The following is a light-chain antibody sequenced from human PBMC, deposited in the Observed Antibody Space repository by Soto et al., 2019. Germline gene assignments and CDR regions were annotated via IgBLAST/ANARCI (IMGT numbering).Light chain of an antibody. V-gene: IGKV1-27*01. CDR3: QKYNSALTWT. CDR1: QGISNY. Sequence: DIQMTQSPSSLSASVGDRVTITCRASQGISNYLAWYQQKPGKVPKLLIYAASTLQSGVPSRFSGSGSGTDFPLTISSLQPEDVATYYCQKYNSALTWTFGQGTKMDIK. CDR2: AAS. J-gene: IGKJ1*01.